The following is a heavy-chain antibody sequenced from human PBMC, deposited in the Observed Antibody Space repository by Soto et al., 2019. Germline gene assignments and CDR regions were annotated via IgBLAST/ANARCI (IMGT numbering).Heavy chain of an antibody. J-gene: IGHJ4*02. CDR3: AGTPRVKRLCGGDCYLLDY. V-gene: IGHV3-53*01. CDR1: GFTVSSNY. D-gene: IGHD2-21*02. Sequence: PGGSLRLSCAASGFTVSSNYMSWVRQAPGKGLEWVSVIYSGGSTYYADSVKGRFTISRDNSKNTLYLQMNSLRAEDTAVYYCAGTPRVKRLCGGDCYLLDYWGQGTLVTVSS. CDR2: IYSGGST.